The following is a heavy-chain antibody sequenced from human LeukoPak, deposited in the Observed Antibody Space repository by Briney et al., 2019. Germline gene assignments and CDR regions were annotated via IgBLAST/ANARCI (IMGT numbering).Heavy chain of an antibody. V-gene: IGHV1-69*13. Sequence: ASVKVSCKASGGTFSSYSISWVRQAPGQGLEWMGGIIPIFGTANYAQKVRGRVTITADESTSTAYMALSRLRSEDTAVYYCAREMITFGGVLVRDAFDIWGQGTMVTVSS. D-gene: IGHD3-16*02. CDR1: GGTFSSYS. CDR2: IIPIFGTA. J-gene: IGHJ3*02. CDR3: AREMITFGGVLVRDAFDI.